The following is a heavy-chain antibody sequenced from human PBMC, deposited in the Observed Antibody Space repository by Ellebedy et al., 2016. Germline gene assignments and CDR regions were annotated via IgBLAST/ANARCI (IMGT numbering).Heavy chain of an antibody. CDR3: REGHYSDV. Sequence: GGSLRLSXATSGIRFGDFFMSWVRQAPGKGLQWVSTISAGGDDTYLADSVKGRFTISRDNSRNILYLQMSRLRDEDSAIYYCREGHYSDVWGQGTQVTVSA. CDR2: ISAGGDDT. V-gene: IGHV3-23*01. J-gene: IGHJ4*02. CDR1: GIRFGDFF.